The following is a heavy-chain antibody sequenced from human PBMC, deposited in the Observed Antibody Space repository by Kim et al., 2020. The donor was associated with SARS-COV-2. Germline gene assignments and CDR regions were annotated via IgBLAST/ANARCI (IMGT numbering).Heavy chain of an antibody. CDR1: GGSVSSGSYY. J-gene: IGHJ5*02. CDR3: ARGHYGSGSRLPLGWFDP. Sequence: SETLSLTCTVSGGSVSSGSYYWSWIRQPPGKGLEWIGYIYYSGSTNYNPSPKSRVTISVDTSKNQFSLKLSSVTAADTAVHYCARGHYGSGSRLPLGWFDPWGQGTLVTVSS. CDR2: IYYSGST. D-gene: IGHD3-10*01. V-gene: IGHV4-61*01.